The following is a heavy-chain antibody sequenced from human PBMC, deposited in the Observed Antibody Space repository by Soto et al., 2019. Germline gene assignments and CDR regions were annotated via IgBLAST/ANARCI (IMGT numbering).Heavy chain of an antibody. CDR1: GGSVSSGSYY. CDR3: ARQLYWKDFQGYYYYGMDV. J-gene: IGHJ6*02. Sequence: PSETLSLTCTVSGGSVSSGSYYWSWIRQPPGKGLEWIGYIYYSGSTNYNPSLKSRVTISVDTSKNQFSLKLSSVTAADTAVYYCARQLYWKDFQGYYYYGMDVRGQGTTVT. V-gene: IGHV4-61*01. D-gene: IGHD5-18*01. CDR2: IYYSGST.